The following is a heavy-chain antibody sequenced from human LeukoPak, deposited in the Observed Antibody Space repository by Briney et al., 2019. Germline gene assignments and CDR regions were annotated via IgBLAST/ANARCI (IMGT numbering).Heavy chain of an antibody. D-gene: IGHD2-2*01. V-gene: IGHV1-18*01. J-gene: IGHJ4*02. Sequence: ASVKVSCKTSGYTFSNFGINWVRQTPGQGLEWMGWISGNNDNPNYGQKFQGRFTVTTDSSTSTAYMELRNLRFDDTAVYYCARDGTSTDDYWGQGTLVTVSS. CDR2: ISGNNDNP. CDR3: ARDGTSTDDY. CDR1: GYTFSNFG.